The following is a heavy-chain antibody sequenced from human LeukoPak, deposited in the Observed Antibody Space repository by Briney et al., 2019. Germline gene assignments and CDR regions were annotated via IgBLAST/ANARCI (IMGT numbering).Heavy chain of an antibody. J-gene: IGHJ4*02. CDR1: GVPLSNYY. Sequence: SETLSLTCAVSGVPLSNYYWSWVRQSPRQGLEWIGEINHSGYTNYNPSLKSRVTMSIDTSKNQFSLIMTTVTAADAGVYFCTRAVAGHPDWGQGTLVTVSS. V-gene: IGHV4-34*01. D-gene: IGHD6-19*01. CDR2: INHSGYT. CDR3: TRAVAGHPD.